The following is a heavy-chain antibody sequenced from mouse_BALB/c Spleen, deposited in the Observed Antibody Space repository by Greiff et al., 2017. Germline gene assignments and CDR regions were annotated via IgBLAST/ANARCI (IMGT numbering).Heavy chain of an antibody. J-gene: IGHJ4*01. CDR3: TRVYDGYGYAMDY. CDR2: ISSGGSYT. CDR1: GFTFSSYT. V-gene: IGHV5-6-4*01. D-gene: IGHD2-3*01. Sequence: EVKLVESGGGLVKPGGSLKLSCAASGFTFSSYTMSWVRQTPEKRLEWVATISSGGSYTYYPDSVKGRFTISRDNAKNTLYLQMSSLKSEDTAMYYCTRVYDGYGYAMDYWGQGTSVTVSS.